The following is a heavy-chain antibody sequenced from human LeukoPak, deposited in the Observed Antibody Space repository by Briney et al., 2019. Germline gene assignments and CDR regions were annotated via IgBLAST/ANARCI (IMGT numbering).Heavy chain of an antibody. Sequence: SVKVSCKASGGTFSSYAISWVRQAPGQGLEWMGRIIPILGIANYAQKFQGRVTITADKSTSTAYMELSSLRSEDTAVYYCARTCGGDRRDYWGQGTLVTASS. CDR3: ARTCGGDRRDY. V-gene: IGHV1-69*04. CDR1: GGTFSSYA. CDR2: IIPILGIA. J-gene: IGHJ4*02. D-gene: IGHD2-21*02.